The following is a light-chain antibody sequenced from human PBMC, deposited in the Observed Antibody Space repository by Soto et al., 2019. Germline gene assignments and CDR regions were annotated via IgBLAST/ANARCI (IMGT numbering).Light chain of an antibody. J-gene: IGKJ1*01. CDR2: GAS. CDR3: QQYGRSPTWT. V-gene: IGKV3-20*01. CDR1: QSVSSSY. Sequence: EIVLTQSPGTLSLSPGERVTLSGRASQSVSSSYLAWYQKKPVQAPRLLIYGASSRATGIPDRFSGSGSGTDLTLTISILDTEYFAVYYCQQYGRSPTWTFGQGTKVYIK.